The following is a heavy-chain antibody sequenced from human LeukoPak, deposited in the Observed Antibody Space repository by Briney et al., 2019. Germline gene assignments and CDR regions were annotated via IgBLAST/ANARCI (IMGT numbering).Heavy chain of an antibody. V-gene: IGHV4-59*11. CDR1: GGSISSHY. CDR3: ARAGAWQIDP. D-gene: IGHD3-10*01. J-gene: IGHJ5*02. Sequence: SETLSLTCTVSGGSISSHYWSWIRQPPGKGLEWIGYIFYTGSTNYNPSLKSRVTISVDKSKNQFSLKLRSVTAADTAVYYCARAGAWQIDPWGQGTLVTVSS. CDR2: IFYTGST.